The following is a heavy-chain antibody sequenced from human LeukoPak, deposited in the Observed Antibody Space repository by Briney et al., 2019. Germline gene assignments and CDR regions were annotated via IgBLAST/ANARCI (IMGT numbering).Heavy chain of an antibody. D-gene: IGHD2-2*01. J-gene: IGHJ6*03. CDR1: GFTFSSYA. CDR3: AKDGKYCSRTSCYERYYYMDV. Sequence: PGGSLRLSCAASGFTFSSYAMSWVRQAPGKGLEWVSAISGSGGSTYYADSVKGRFTISRDNSKNTLYLQMNSLRAEDTAVYYCAKDGKYCSRTSCYERYYYMDVWGKGTTVTVSS. CDR2: ISGSGGST. V-gene: IGHV3-23*01.